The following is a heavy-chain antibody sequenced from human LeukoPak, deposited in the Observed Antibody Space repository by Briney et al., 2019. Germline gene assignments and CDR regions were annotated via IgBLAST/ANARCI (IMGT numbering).Heavy chain of an antibody. D-gene: IGHD2-21*01. Sequence: PSETLSLTCTVSGGSISSGDYYWSWIRQPPGKGLEWIGYIYYSGSTYYNPSLKSRVTISVDTSKNQFSLKLSSVTAADTAVHYCALLTKGGGFFDYWGQGTLVTVSS. CDR2: IYYSGST. CDR3: ALLTKGGGFFDY. V-gene: IGHV4-30-4*01. J-gene: IGHJ4*02. CDR1: GGSISSGDYY.